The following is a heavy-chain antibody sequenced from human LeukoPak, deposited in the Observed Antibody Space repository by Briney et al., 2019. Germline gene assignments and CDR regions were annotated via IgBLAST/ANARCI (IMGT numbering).Heavy chain of an antibody. Sequence: GGPLRLSCAASGFTFSDYYMSWIRQAPGKGLEWISYISSGGSTIYCADSVRGQFTISRDNAKKSLYLQMNSLRAEDTAVYYCARGIPSTIYWFDPWGQGTLVTVSS. V-gene: IGHV3-11*04. CDR2: ISSGGSTI. D-gene: IGHD3-9*01. CDR1: GFTFSDYY. J-gene: IGHJ5*02. CDR3: ARGIPSTIYWFDP.